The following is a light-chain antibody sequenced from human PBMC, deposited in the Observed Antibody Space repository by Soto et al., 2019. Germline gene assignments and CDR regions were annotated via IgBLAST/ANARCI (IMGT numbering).Light chain of an antibody. CDR3: CSYAGSYTWV. Sequence: QSALTQPRSVSGSPGQSVTISCTGTSSDVGAYNYVSWYHQHPGKAPKLLIYDINKRPSGVPDRFSGSKSANTASLTISGLQAEDEADYYCCSYAGSYTWVFGGGTKLTVL. CDR1: SSDVGAYNY. J-gene: IGLJ3*02. V-gene: IGLV2-11*01. CDR2: DIN.